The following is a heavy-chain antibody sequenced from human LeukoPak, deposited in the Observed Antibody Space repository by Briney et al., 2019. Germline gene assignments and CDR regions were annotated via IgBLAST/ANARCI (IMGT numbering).Heavy chain of an antibody. CDR2: IDVTTGGS. J-gene: IGHJ4*02. V-gene: IGHV3-23*01. CDR3: AKVNYYQPYF. CDR1: GFTFSSYA. Sequence: GGSLRLSCAASGFTFSSYAMSWVRQAPGKGLEWVSTIDVTTGGSYYADSVKGRFTISRDTFQNTLYLQLNSLRVDDMAIYYCAKVNYYQPYFWGQGTLVTVSS. D-gene: IGHD2-2*01.